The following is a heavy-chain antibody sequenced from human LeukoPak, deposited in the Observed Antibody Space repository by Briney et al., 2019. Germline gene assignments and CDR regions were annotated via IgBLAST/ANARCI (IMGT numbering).Heavy chain of an antibody. V-gene: IGHV1-69*04. CDR1: GGTFSSYT. CDR3: ARELGASGYYHRYIYYFDY. D-gene: IGHD3-3*01. J-gene: IGHJ4*02. CDR2: IIPILGIA. Sequence: SVKVSCKASGGTFSSYTISWVRQAPGQGLEWMGRIIPILGIANYAQKFQGRVTITADKSTSTAYMELSRLRSEDTAVYYCARELGASGYYHRYIYYFDYWGQGTLVTVSS.